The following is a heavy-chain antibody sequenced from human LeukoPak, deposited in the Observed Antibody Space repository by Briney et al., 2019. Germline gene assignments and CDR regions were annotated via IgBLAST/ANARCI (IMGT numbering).Heavy chain of an antibody. V-gene: IGHV1-46*01. J-gene: IGHJ3*02. CDR2: INPSGGST. D-gene: IGHD3-22*01. CDR3: ARVKRDYYDSSGYPDAFDI. CDR1: GYTFTGYY. Sequence: ASVKVSCKASGYTFTGYYMHWVRQAPGQGLEWMGWINPSGGSTSYAQKFQGRVTMTRDMSTSTVYMELSSLRSEDTAVYYCARVKRDYYDSSGYPDAFDIWGQGTMVTVSS.